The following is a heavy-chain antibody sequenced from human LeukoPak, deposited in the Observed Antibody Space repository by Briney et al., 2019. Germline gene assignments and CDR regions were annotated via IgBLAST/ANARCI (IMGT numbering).Heavy chain of an antibody. CDR2: IYYSRST. D-gene: IGHD3-10*01. V-gene: IGHV4-39*01. Sequence: SETLSLTCTVSGGSISSKYYYWGWIRQPPGKGLEWMGSIYYSRSTDYNPSLKSRVTISLDTSRNQFSLKLTSVTAADTAVYYRTRRGDYWGQGTLVTVSS. CDR3: TRRGDY. J-gene: IGHJ4*02. CDR1: GGSISSKYYY.